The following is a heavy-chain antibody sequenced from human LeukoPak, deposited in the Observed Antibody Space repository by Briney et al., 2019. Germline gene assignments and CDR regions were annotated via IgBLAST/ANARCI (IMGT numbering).Heavy chain of an antibody. J-gene: IGHJ4*02. V-gene: IGHV3-7*01. CDR3: VREEGY. CDR2: IKQDGSHK. CDR1: GFTFSSYW. Sequence: GGSLRLSCAAPGFTFSSYWMYWVRQAPGKGLEWVANIKQDGSHKYYVDSVKGRFTISRDNAKNSLYLQMNSLRVEDTAVYYCVREEGYWGQGTLVTVSS.